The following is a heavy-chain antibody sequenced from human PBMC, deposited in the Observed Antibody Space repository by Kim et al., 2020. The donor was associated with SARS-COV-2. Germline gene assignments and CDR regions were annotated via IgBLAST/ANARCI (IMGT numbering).Heavy chain of an antibody. D-gene: IGHD5-18*01. CDR2: IIPIFGTA. Sequence: SVKVSCKASGGTFSSYAISWVRQAPGQGLEWMGGIIPIFGTANYAQKFQGRVTITADESTSTAYMELSSLRSEDTAVYYCARCGYSYDPYYYYYGMDVWGQGTTVTVSS. J-gene: IGHJ6*02. V-gene: IGHV1-69*13. CDR1: GGTFSSYA. CDR3: ARCGYSYDPYYYYYGMDV.